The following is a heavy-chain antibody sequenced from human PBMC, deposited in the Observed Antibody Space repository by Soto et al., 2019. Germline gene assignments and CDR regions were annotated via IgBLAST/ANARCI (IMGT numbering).Heavy chain of an antibody. J-gene: IGHJ4*02. D-gene: IGHD3-10*01. CDR1: GGSISSSNW. V-gene: IGHV4-4*02. Sequence: SETLSLTCAVSGGSISSSNWWSWVRQPPGKGLEWIGEIYHSGSTNYNPSLKSRVTISVDKSKNQFSLKLSSVTAADMAVYYCARRGRFPNYFDYWGQGTLVTVSS. CDR3: ARRGRFPNYFDY. CDR2: IYHSGST.